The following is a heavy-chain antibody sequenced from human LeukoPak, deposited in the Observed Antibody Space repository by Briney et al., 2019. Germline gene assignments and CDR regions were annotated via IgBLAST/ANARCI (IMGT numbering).Heavy chain of an antibody. CDR3: AKWGCSGGSCYPFDY. CDR2: ISGSRNNT. CDR1: GFTFSSYS. Sequence: GESLTLSCAASGFTFSSYSMAWVRQAPGEGLEWDSAISGSRNNTYYADSVKGRFNISRDNSKNTLYLQLNSLRAEDTPVYYCAKWGCSGGSCYPFDYWSQGTLVTVSS. D-gene: IGHD2-15*01. J-gene: IGHJ4*02. V-gene: IGHV3-23*01.